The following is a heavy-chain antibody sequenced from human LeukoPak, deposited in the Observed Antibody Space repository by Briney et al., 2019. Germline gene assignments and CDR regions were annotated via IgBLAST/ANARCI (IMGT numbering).Heavy chain of an antibody. V-gene: IGHV3-21*01. J-gene: IGHJ5*02. CDR1: GFTFSSYS. D-gene: IGHD3-16*01. Sequence: GGSLRLSCAASGFTFSSYSMNWVRQAPGKGLEWVSSISSSSSHIYYADSVKGRFTISRDNAKNSLYLQMNSLRAEDTAVYYCARKEGDWLDPWGQGTLVTVSS. CDR2: ISSSSSHI. CDR3: ARKEGDWLDP.